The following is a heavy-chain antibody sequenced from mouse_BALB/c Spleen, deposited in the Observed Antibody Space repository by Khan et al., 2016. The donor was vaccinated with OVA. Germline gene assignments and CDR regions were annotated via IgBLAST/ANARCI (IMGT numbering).Heavy chain of an antibody. Sequence: QVQLQQSGPELVRPGVSVKISCKGSGYTFTDSAMYWVKQSHAKSLEWIGLISTYSGNTNYNQKFKGKATITVDKSSSTASMELARLTSEDSANYYCARPAYDGYYDYWCQGATRPVAS. CDR1: GYTFTDSA. D-gene: IGHD2-3*01. V-gene: IGHV1S137*01. CDR2: ISTYSGNT. CDR3: ARPAYDGYYDY. J-gene: IGHJ2*01.